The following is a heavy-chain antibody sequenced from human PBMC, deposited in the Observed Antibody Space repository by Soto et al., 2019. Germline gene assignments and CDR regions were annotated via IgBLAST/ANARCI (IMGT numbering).Heavy chain of an antibody. J-gene: IGHJ4*02. CDR3: ATTQTIYSGYDHFDY. CDR1: GFTFDDYA. V-gene: IGHV3-9*01. CDR2: ISWNSGSI. Sequence: GGSLRLSCAASGFTFDDYAMHWVRQAPGKGLEWVSGISWNSGSIGYADSVKGRFTISRDNAKNSLYLQMNSLRAEDTALYYCATTQTIYSGYDHFDYWGQGTLVTVSS. D-gene: IGHD5-12*01.